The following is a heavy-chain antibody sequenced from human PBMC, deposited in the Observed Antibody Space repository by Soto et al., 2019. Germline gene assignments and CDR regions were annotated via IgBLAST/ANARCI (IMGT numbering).Heavy chain of an antibody. D-gene: IGHD2-21*02. CDR1: GDTFTNHF. CDR2: INPSGGST. Sequence: GASVKVSCKASGDTFTNHFIHWVRQAPGQGLEWMGIINPSGGSTSYAQKFQGRVTMTRDTSTSTVYMELSSLRSEDTAVYYCARGLSSAGPILRDYWGQGTLVTVSS. V-gene: IGHV1-46*01. CDR3: ARGLSSAGPILRDY. J-gene: IGHJ4*02.